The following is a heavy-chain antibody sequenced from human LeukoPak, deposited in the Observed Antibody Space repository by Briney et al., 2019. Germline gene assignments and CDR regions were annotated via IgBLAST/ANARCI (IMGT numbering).Heavy chain of an antibody. Sequence: SETLSLTCTVSGGSISSYYWSWIRHPPGKGLEWIGYIYSSGSTNYNPSLKSRVTISVDTSKNQFSLKLSFVTAADTAVYYCARRVPFYGSGSYYPPYYFDYWGQGTLVTVSS. D-gene: IGHD3-10*01. V-gene: IGHV4-59*08. CDR2: IYSSGST. J-gene: IGHJ4*02. CDR3: ARRVPFYGSGSYYPPYYFDY. CDR1: GGSISSYY.